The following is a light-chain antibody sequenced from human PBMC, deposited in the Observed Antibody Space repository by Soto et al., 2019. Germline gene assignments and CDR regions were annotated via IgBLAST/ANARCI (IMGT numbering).Light chain of an antibody. CDR3: QSYDSSLSNV. CDR1: SSNIGAGYD. Sequence: QSVLTQQPSVSGAPGQRVTISCTGGSSNIGAGYDVHWYQQLPGTAPKLLIYGNSNRPSGVPDRFSGSKSGTSASLAITGLQAEDEADYYCQSYDSSLSNVFGTGTKVTVL. V-gene: IGLV1-40*01. J-gene: IGLJ1*01. CDR2: GNS.